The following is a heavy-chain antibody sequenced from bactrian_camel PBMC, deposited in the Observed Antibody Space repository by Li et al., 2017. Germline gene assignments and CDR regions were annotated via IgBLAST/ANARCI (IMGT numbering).Heavy chain of an antibody. V-gene: IGHV3S68*01. CDR1: GRTYSKWC. Sequence: HVQLVESGGGSVQAGGSVRLSCAASGRTYSKWCMGWFRQAPGAEREAVATIHSRDGGTNYADDVKGRFTISQVNAENTVYLQMNSLKSADTALYYCATAAYGGSWYHPRVDFAYWGQGTQVTVS. J-gene: IGHJ6*01. CDR2: IHSRDGGT. D-gene: IGHD6*01. CDR3: ATAAYGGSWYHPRVDFAY.